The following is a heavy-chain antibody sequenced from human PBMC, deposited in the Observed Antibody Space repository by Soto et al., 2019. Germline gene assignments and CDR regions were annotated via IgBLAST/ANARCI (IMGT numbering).Heavy chain of an antibody. D-gene: IGHD3-9*01. V-gene: IGHV1-8*01. Sequence: QVQLVQSGAEVKKPGASVKVSCKASGYTFTSYDINWVRQATGQGLEWMGWMNPNSGNTGYAQKFQGRVNMTRNTSISTAYMELSSLRSEDTAVYYCARVSGLNYDILTGYYPPRYWGQGTLVTVSS. CDR2: MNPNSGNT. CDR1: GYTFTSYD. CDR3: ARVSGLNYDILTGYYPPRY. J-gene: IGHJ4*02.